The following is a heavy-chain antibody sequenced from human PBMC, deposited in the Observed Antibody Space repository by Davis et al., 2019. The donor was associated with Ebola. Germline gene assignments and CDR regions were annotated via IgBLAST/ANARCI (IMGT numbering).Heavy chain of an antibody. D-gene: IGHD3-9*01. V-gene: IGHV4-38-2*02. Sequence: MPSETLSLTCSVSGYSISSGFSWGWIRQPPGKGLEWIGSVFHSGTTFYNPSLKSRASISVDTSQNQFSLKLNSVTAADTAVYFCARWNYHVLWGGWFDPWGQGTLVTVSS. CDR2: VFHSGTT. J-gene: IGHJ5*02. CDR3: ARWNYHVLWGGWFDP. CDR1: GYSISSGFS.